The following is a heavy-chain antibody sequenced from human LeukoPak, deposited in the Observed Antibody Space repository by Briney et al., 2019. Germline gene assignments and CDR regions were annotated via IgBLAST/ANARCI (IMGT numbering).Heavy chain of an antibody. Sequence: SETLSLTCTVSGGSISSSSYYWGWIRQPPGKGLEWIGSIYYGGSTYYNPSLKSRVTISVDTSKNQFSLKLSSVTAADTAVYYCARDVPAAEIDYWGQGTLVTVSS. CDR1: GGSISSSSYY. V-gene: IGHV4-39*02. J-gene: IGHJ4*02. CDR3: ARDVPAAEIDY. D-gene: IGHD2-2*01. CDR2: IYYGGST.